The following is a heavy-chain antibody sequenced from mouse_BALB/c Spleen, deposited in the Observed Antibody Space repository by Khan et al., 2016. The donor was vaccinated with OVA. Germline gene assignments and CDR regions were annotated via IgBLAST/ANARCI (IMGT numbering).Heavy chain of an antibody. CDR2: IRLKSNNYAT. CDR3: THERESAY. CDR1: GFTFSNYW. J-gene: IGHJ2*01. V-gene: IGHV6-6*02. D-gene: IGHD1-3*01. Sequence: EVELVESGGGLVQPGGSMKLSCVASGFTFSNYWMNWVRQSPEKGLEWVAEIRLKSNNYATHYAESVKGRFTISRDDSKSSVYLQMNNLRAEDTGIYYCTHERESAYWGKGTTLTVSS.